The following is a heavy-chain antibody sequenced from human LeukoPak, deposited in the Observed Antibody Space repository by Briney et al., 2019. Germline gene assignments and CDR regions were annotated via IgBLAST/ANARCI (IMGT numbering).Heavy chain of an antibody. CDR2: IHFSGST. V-gene: IGHV4-59*01. J-gene: IGHJ4*02. D-gene: IGHD3-10*01. CDR3: ARIFRGAYFDY. CDR1: GGTISSYY. Sequence: SETLSLTCTVSGGTISSYYWSWIRQPPGKGLEWIGHIHFSGSTNYNPSLKSRVTVSDEKSKNQFLLKLSSVTAADTAVYYCARIFRGAYFDYWGQGTLVTVSS.